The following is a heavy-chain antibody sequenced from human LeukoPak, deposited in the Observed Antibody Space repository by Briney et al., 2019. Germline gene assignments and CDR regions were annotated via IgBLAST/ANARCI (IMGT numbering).Heavy chain of an antibody. CDR1: GYTFTTYG. Sequence: ASLKVSCKASGYTFTTYGISWVRQAPGQGLEWMGWISGYNGNTNYAQKLQGRVTMTTDTSTSTAHMELRSLRSDDTAVYYCARSQAYYYDSSGYGGLDYWGQGTLVTVSS. CDR2: ISGYNGNT. CDR3: ARSQAYYYDSSGYGGLDY. V-gene: IGHV1-18*01. D-gene: IGHD3-22*01. J-gene: IGHJ4*02.